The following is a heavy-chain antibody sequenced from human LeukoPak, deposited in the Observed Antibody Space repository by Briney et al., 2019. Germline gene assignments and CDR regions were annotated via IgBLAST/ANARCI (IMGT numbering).Heavy chain of an antibody. CDR1: GYSISSGYY. Sequence: SETLSLTCTVSGYSISSGYYWGWIRQPPGKGLEWIGSIYHSGSTYYNPSLKSRVTISVDTSKNQFSLKLSSVTAADTAVYYCARVGSYNFDYWGQGTLVTVSS. J-gene: IGHJ4*02. V-gene: IGHV4-38-2*02. D-gene: IGHD1-26*01. CDR3: ARVGSYNFDY. CDR2: IYHSGST.